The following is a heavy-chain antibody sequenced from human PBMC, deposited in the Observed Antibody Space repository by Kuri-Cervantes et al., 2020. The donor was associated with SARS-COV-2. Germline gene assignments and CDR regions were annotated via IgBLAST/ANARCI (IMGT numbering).Heavy chain of an antibody. V-gene: IGHV3-74*01. CDR1: GFTFSSYW. D-gene: IGHD3-10*01. Sequence: GESLKISCAASGFTFSSYWMHWVRQAPGKGLVWVSRINSDGSSTSYADSVKGRFTISRDNAKNTLYLQMNSLRAEDTAVYYCARGYPPMVRGVIIKGIGYWGQGTLVTVSS. CDR2: INSDGSST. CDR3: ARGYPPMVRGVIIKGIGY. J-gene: IGHJ4*02.